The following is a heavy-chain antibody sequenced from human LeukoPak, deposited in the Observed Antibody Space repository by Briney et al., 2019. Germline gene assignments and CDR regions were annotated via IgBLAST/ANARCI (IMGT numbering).Heavy chain of an antibody. D-gene: IGHD3-22*01. J-gene: IGHJ4*02. CDR3: AREQGYYYDSSGYYYGGYFDY. Sequence: GGSLRLSCAASGFTFSSYAMSWVRQAPGKGLEWVAVISYDGSNKYYADSVKGRFTISRDNSKNTLYLQMNSLRAEDTAVYYCAREQGYYYDSSGYYYGGYFDYWGQGTLVTVSS. V-gene: IGHV3-30-3*01. CDR1: GFTFSSYA. CDR2: ISYDGSNK.